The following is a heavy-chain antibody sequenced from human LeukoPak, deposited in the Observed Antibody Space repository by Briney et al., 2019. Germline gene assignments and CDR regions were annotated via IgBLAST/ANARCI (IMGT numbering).Heavy chain of an antibody. CDR2: ISASSNFI. Sequence: GGSLRLSCAASGFMFDDYAMHWVRQAPGKGLEWVSSISASSNFIHYAESVRGRFTISRDNAKNSLYLQMNSLGAQDTAVYYCARPATGYCSSAGCHWDSWGQGTLVTVSS. CDR1: GFMFDDYA. V-gene: IGHV3-21*01. CDR3: ARPATGYCSSAGCHWDS. D-gene: IGHD2-2*01. J-gene: IGHJ4*02.